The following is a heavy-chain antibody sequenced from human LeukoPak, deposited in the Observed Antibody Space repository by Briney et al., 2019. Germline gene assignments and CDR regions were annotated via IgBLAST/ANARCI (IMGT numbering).Heavy chain of an antibody. CDR2: ISSSSTYI. J-gene: IGHJ4*02. CDR1: GFTFSSYA. D-gene: IGHD2-2*01. CDR3: ARARCCTSTSCYGDFDY. V-gene: IGHV3-21*01. Sequence: GGSLRLSCAASGFTFSSYAMSWVRQAPGKGLEWVSSISSSSTYIYYADSVKGRFTISRDNAKNSLYLQMNSLRAEDTAVYYCARARCCTSTSCYGDFDYWGQGTLVTVSS.